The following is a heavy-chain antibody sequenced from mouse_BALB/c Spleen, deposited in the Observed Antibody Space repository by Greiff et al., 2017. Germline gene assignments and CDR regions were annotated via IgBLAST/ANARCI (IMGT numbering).Heavy chain of an antibody. Sequence: VQLKQSGPGLVKPSQSLSLTCTVTGYSITSDYAWNWIRQFPGNKLEWMGYISYSGSTSYNPSLKSRISITRDTSKNQFFLQLNSVTTEDTATYYCAREKHYYGYHFDYWGQGTTLTVSS. CDR2: ISYSGST. CDR3: AREKHYYGYHFDY. V-gene: IGHV3-2*02. CDR1: GYSITSDYA. D-gene: IGHD1-2*01. J-gene: IGHJ2*01.